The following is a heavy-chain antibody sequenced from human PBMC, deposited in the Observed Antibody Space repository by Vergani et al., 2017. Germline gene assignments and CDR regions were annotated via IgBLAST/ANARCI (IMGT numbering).Heavy chain of an antibody. D-gene: IGHD3-3*01. CDR2: ISAYNGNT. CDR1: GYTFTSYG. J-gene: IGHJ4*02. V-gene: IGHV1-18*01. Sequence: QVQLVQSGAEVKKPGASVQVSCKASGYTFTSYGISWVRQAPGQGLEWMGWISAYNGNTNYAQKLQGRVTMTTDTSTSTAYMELRSLRSDDTAVYYCAREVTGYDFWSPVDYWGQGTLVTVSS. CDR3: AREVTGYDFWSPVDY.